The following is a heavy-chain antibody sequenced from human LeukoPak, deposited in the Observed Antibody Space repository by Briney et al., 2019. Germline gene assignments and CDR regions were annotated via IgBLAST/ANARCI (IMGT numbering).Heavy chain of an antibody. J-gene: IGHJ3*02. Sequence: PSETLSLTCTVSGGSISSGSYYWGWIRQPPGKGLEWIGSIYYSGSTYYNPSLKSRVTISVDTSKNQFSLKLSSVTAADTAVYYCARSLYYFGSDSFDIWGQGTMVTVSS. CDR3: ARSLYYFGSDSFDI. V-gene: IGHV4-39*07. CDR2: IYYSGST. CDR1: GGSISSGSYY. D-gene: IGHD3-10*01.